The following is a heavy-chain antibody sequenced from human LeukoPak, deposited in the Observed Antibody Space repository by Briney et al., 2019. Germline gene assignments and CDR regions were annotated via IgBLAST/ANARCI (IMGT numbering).Heavy chain of an antibody. Sequence: AETLSLTCTVSGGSISSSRYYWGWILQPPGKGLEWIGSIYYSGSTYYNPSLKSRVTISVDTSKNQFSLKLSSVTAADTAVYYCARHPLPSGIDAFDIWGQGTMVTVSS. CDR3: ARHPLPSGIDAFDI. V-gene: IGHV4-39*07. CDR1: GGSISSSRYY. J-gene: IGHJ3*02. CDR2: IYYSGST.